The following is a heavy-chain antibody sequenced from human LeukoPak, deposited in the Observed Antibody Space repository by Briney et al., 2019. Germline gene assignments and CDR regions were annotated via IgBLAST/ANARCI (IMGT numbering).Heavy chain of an antibody. CDR2: IKQGGSQK. CDR3: ARGPNFGDYVDFLDS. D-gene: IGHD4-17*01. V-gene: IGHV3-7*01. Sequence: GGSLRLSCAASGFTFSSHWMTWFRLAPGKGLEWVANIKQGGSQKYYVDSVKGRFTISRDDAKSTLFLQMNNLRAEDSALYYCARGPNFGDYVDFLDSWGQGTLVTVSS. CDR1: GFTFSSHW. J-gene: IGHJ4*02.